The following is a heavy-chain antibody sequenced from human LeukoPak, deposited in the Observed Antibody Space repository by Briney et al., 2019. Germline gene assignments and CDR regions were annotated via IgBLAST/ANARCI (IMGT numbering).Heavy chain of an antibody. J-gene: IGHJ3*02. CDR3: ARTLRLGTPRAFDI. Sequence: GGSLRLSCVVSGFTFSSYWMNWVRQAPGKGLEWVANIHEDGSDKYYVDSVKGRFTISRDNAKNSLYLQMNSLRAEDTALYYCARTLRLGTPRAFDIWGRGTVATVSS. CDR2: IHEDGSDK. V-gene: IGHV3-7*05. CDR1: GFTFSSYW. D-gene: IGHD1-14*01.